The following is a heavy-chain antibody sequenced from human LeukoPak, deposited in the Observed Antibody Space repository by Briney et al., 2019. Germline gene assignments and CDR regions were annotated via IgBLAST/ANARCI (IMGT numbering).Heavy chain of an antibody. CDR3: AKDGPLSSDY. V-gene: IGHV4-4*07. J-gene: IGHJ4*02. CDR1: GGSINTYY. Sequence: PSETLSLTCTVSGGSINTYYWSWIRQPAGKGLEWVGRIFASGTTNYNPSLGSRVAMSIDTSKNQFSLNLTSVTAADTAMYYCAKDGPLSSDYWGQGTLVTVSS. D-gene: IGHD3/OR15-3a*01. CDR2: IFASGTT.